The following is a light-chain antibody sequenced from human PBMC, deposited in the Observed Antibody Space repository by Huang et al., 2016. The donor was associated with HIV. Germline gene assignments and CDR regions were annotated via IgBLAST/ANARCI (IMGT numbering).Light chain of an antibody. CDR3: MQSLQTPGT. J-gene: IGKJ5*01. CDR1: QSLLHGNGYNY. Sequence: DIVMIQSPLSLSVTPGEAASISCRSSQSLLHGNGYNYLEWYLQKPGQSPQLLIYSGSDRAPGVPARFSASGSGTDVSLTISSVEAEDIGIYYCMQSLQTPGTFGQGTRLDIK. V-gene: IGKV2-28*01. CDR2: SGS.